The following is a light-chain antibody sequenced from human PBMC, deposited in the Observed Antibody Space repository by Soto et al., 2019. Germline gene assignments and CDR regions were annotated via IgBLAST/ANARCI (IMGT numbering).Light chain of an antibody. CDR2: GAS. V-gene: IGKV3-20*01. J-gene: IGKJ1*01. Sequence: EIVLTQSPGTLPLSPGEGATLSCRASQSVWSSYLAWYQQKPGPAPRLLIYGASSRAPGVPDRFSGSGSGTDFSLIITRLEPEDFAVYYCQQYGSSPRTFGQGTTVEIK. CDR3: QQYGSSPRT. CDR1: QSVWSSY.